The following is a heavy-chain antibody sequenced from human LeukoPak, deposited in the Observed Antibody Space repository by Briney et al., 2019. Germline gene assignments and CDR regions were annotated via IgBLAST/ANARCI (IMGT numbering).Heavy chain of an antibody. J-gene: IGHJ4*02. CDR2: IWYDGSNK. CDR1: GFTFSSYG. CDR3: ARDLYDSSGYGGVDY. Sequence: GGSLRLSCAASGFTFSSYGMHWVRQAPGKGLEWVAVIWYDGSNKYYADSVKGRFTISRDNSKNTLYLQMNSPRAEDTAVYYCARDLYDSSGYGGVDYWGQGTLVTVSS. V-gene: IGHV3-33*01. D-gene: IGHD3-22*01.